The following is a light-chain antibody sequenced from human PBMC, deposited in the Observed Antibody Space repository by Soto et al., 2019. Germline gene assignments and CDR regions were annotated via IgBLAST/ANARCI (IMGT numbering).Light chain of an antibody. CDR2: GAS. CDR1: QDITNY. Sequence: DSQMTQSPSSLSASVGDRVTITCRASQDITNYLNWYRQIPGKAPELLIYGASNLETGVPSRLSGSGSGTHFTFTLSSLQPEDIATYYCQQYDNLPPDTFGQGTKLEI. J-gene: IGKJ2*01. CDR3: QQYDNLPPDT. V-gene: IGKV1-33*01.